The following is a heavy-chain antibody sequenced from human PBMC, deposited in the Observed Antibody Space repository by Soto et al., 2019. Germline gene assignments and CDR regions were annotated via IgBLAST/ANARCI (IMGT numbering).Heavy chain of an antibody. V-gene: IGHV4-31*03. D-gene: IGHD1-1*01. J-gene: IGHJ3*02. CDR3: ARQRLDDAFDI. CDR2: IYYGGTT. Sequence: SETLSLTCTVSGGSDYSGGHYWSWLRQHPGQGLEWIGYIYYGGTTYYNPSLRSRVTISLDRSQNQFSLRLTSVTAADTAVFYCARQRLDDAFDIWGRGTMVTVSS. CDR1: GGSDYSGGHY.